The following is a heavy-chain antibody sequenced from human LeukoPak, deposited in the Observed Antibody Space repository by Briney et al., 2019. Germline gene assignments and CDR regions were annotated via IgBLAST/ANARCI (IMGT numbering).Heavy chain of an antibody. CDR2: IIPIFGTA. Sequence: SVKVSCKASGGTFSSYAISWVRQAPGQGLEWMGGIIPIFGTANYAQKFQGRVTITADETTSTAYMELSSLRSEDTAVYYCAAIRNGYNWNSFDYWGQGTLVTVSS. J-gene: IGHJ4*02. CDR1: GGTFSSYA. V-gene: IGHV1-69*13. D-gene: IGHD1-7*01. CDR3: AAIRNGYNWNSFDY.